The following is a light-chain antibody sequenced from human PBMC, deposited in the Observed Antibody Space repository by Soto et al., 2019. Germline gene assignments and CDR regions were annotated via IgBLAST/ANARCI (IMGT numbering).Light chain of an antibody. J-gene: IGLJ3*02. Sequence: QSALTQPRSVSGSPGQSVTISCTGTNSDVGGYNFVSWYQQLPGKAPKLMISAVSQRPSGVPDRFSGSKSGNTASLTISGLQADDEADYYCHSYDSSLSGSVFGGGTKVTVL. CDR3: HSYDSSLSGSV. V-gene: IGLV2-11*01. CDR2: AVS. CDR1: NSDVGGYNF.